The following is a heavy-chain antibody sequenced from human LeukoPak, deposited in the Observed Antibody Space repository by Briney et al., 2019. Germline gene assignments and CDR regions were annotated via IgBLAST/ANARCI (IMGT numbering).Heavy chain of an antibody. CDR1: GYSISSGYY. J-gene: IGHJ4*02. D-gene: IGHD3-9*01. Sequence: SETLSLTCTVSGYSISSGYYWGWIRQPPGKGLEWIGSIYHSGSTYYNPSLKSRVTISVDTSKNQFSLKLSSVTAADTAVYYCARLLLTGRGFDYWGQGTLVTVSS. CDR2: IYHSGST. CDR3: ARLLLTGRGFDY. V-gene: IGHV4-38-2*02.